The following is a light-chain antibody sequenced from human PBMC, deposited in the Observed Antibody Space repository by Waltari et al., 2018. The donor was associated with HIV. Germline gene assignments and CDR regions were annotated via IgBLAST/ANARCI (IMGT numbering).Light chain of an antibody. CDR3: CSYAGTSPYV. Sequence: QSALTQPASVSGSPGQSITISCTGTSSDVGSYTLVSWYQQHPGKAPKLMIYEVTKRPSGVSNRFSASKSGNTASLTISGLQAEDEADYYCCSYAGTSPYVFGTGTQVTVL. J-gene: IGLJ1*01. V-gene: IGLV2-23*02. CDR2: EVT. CDR1: SSDVGSYTL.